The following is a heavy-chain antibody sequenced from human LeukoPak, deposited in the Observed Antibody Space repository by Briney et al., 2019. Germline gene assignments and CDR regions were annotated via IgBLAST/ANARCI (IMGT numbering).Heavy chain of an antibody. CDR1: GGSITNYY. J-gene: IGHJ3*02. CDR2: VFYSGGT. CDR3: ARDAVTYDAFDI. Sequence: PSETLSLTCTVSGGSITNYYWNWIRQPPGKGLEWIGYVFYSGGTNYNPSLKSRVTISVDTSKNQFSLKVTSVTAADTALYYCARDAVTYDAFDIWGQGTMVTVSS. V-gene: IGHV4-59*01. D-gene: IGHD2-21*02.